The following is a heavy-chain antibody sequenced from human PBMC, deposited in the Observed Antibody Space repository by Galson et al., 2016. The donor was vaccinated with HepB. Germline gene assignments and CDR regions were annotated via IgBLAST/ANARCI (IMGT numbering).Heavy chain of an antibody. V-gene: IGHV3-30*18. CDR1: GFIFSNFG. D-gene: IGHD3-10*01. CDR3: AKATYSGTYFES. CDR2: ISYDANNK. Sequence: SLRLSCAASGFIFSNFGMHWVRQAPGKGLEWVAVISYDANNKYYEDSVKGRFTISRENSKNTLYLQLNSLRGDDTAVYYCAKATYSGTYFESWGQGTLVTFSA. J-gene: IGHJ4*02.